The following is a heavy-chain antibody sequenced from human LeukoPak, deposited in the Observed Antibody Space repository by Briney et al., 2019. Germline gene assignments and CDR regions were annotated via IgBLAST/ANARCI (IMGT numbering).Heavy chain of an antibody. J-gene: IGHJ5*02. CDR1: GGSFSGYY. CDR2: IIHRGRT. Sequence: ETLPLTCTVDGGSFSGYYWNWIRQPPGKGLEWIGEIIHRGRTNYNPSLKSRVTISVDTSKNQFSLKLSSVTAADTAVYFCARGTQQLYDWFDPWGQGTLVT. CDR3: ARGTQQLYDWFDP. V-gene: IGHV4-34*01. D-gene: IGHD6-13*01.